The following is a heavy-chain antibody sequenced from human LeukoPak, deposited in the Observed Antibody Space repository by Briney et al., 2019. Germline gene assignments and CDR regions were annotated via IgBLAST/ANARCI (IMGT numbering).Heavy chain of an antibody. D-gene: IGHD3-22*01. CDR1: GFTFSTYG. J-gene: IGHJ4*02. CDR3: AKDLYYYDSTFLDY. Sequence: GGSLRLSCAASGFTFSTYGMTWVRQAPGKGLEWVSAISGSGDSTYYADSVKGRFTISRDNSKNTLYLQMNSLRVEDTAVYYCAKDLYYYDSTFLDYWGQGTLVTVSS. V-gene: IGHV3-23*01. CDR2: ISGSGDST.